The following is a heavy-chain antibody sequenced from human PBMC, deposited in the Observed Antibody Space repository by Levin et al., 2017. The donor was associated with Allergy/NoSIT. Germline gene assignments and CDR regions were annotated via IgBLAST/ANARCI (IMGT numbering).Heavy chain of an antibody. J-gene: IGHJ5*02. V-gene: IGHV3-23*01. CDR1: GFTFSSYA. Sequence: PGGSLRLSCAASGFTFSSYAMDWVRQAPGMGLQWVSSISASGGSTYYADSMKGRFTISRDNLKNTLYLQMNSLKVEDTAIYYCAKVMSPRQDLVSPLVSWGQGTLVTVSS. CDR2: ISASGGST. D-gene: IGHD6-6*01. CDR3: AKVMSPRQDLVSPLVS.